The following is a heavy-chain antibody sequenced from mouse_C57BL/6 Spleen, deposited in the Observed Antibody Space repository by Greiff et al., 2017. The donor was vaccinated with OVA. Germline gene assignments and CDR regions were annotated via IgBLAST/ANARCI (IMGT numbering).Heavy chain of an antibody. CDR3: ANDVRFAY. CDR1: GYTFTSYW. CDR2: IDPSDSYT. V-gene: IGHV1-50*01. J-gene: IGHJ3*01. Sequence: VQLQQPGAELVKPGASVKLSCKASGYTFTSYWMQWVKQRPGQGLEWIGEIDPSDSYTNYNQKFKGKATLTVDTSSSTAYMQLSSLTSEDSAVYYCANDVRFAYWGQGTLVTVSA.